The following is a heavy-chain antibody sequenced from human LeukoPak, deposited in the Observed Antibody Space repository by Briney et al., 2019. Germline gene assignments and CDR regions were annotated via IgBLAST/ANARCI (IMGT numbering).Heavy chain of an antibody. Sequence: GGSLRLSCAASRFTFSNYGMHWVRQAPGKGLEWVAFIQYDGSNKYYADSVKGRFTISRDNSKNTLYLQMNSLRAEDTAVYYCAKDGRDGYNGPEDYWGQGTQVTVSS. D-gene: IGHD5-24*01. CDR3: AKDGRDGYNGPEDY. CDR1: RFTFSNYG. V-gene: IGHV3-30*02. CDR2: IQYDGSNK. J-gene: IGHJ4*02.